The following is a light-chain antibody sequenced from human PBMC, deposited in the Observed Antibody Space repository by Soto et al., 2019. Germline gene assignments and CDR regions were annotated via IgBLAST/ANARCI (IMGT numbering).Light chain of an antibody. J-gene: IGKJ2*01. Sequence: DFQMTQSPSTLSASVGDRVTVTCRASQSISTWLAWYQQKPGKAPKLLIYKASNLEVGVPSRFSGSGSGTEFTLTISSLQPDDFATYYCQHYNNYPYTFGQGTKLEIK. V-gene: IGKV1-5*03. CDR2: KAS. CDR3: QHYNNYPYT. CDR1: QSISTW.